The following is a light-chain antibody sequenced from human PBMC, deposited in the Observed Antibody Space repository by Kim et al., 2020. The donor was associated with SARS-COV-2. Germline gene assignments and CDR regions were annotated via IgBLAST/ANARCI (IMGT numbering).Light chain of an antibody. V-gene: IGKV3-20*01. Sequence: EIVLTQSPGTLSLSPGERATLSCRASQSVSSSYLAWYQQKPGQAPRLLIYGASSRATGIPDRFSSSGSGTDFTLTISRLEPEDFAVYYCQQYGSSLVAFGQGTKLEI. CDR1: QSVSSSY. CDR2: GAS. CDR3: QQYGSSLVA. J-gene: IGKJ2*01.